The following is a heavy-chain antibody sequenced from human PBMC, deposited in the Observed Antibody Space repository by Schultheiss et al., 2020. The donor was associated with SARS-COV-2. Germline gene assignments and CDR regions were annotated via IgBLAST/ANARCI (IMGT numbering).Heavy chain of an antibody. J-gene: IGHJ6*02. CDR1: GGSISSGGYY. D-gene: IGHD3-10*01. V-gene: IGHV4-31*03. Sequence: SETLSLTCTVSGGSISSGGYYWSWIRQHPGKGLEWIGYIYYSGSTYYNPSLKSRVTISVDTSKNQFSLKVSSVTAADTAVYYCSRGAHYHGMAVWGQGTTVTVSS. CDR3: SRGAHYHGMAV. CDR2: IYYSGST.